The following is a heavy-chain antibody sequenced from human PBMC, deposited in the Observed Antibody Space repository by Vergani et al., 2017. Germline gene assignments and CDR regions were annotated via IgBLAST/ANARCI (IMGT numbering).Heavy chain of an antibody. CDR2: ISYDGSNK. D-gene: IGHD3-10*01. Sequence: QVQLVESGGGVVQPGRSLRLSCAASGFTFSSYGMHWVRQAPGKGLEWVAVISYDGSNKYYADSVKGRFTISRDNSKNTLYLQMNSLRAEDTAVYYCAKALLVRDYYGSGMAYWGQGTLVTVSS. CDR1: GFTFSSYG. V-gene: IGHV3-30*18. CDR3: AKALLVRDYYGSGMAY. J-gene: IGHJ4*02.